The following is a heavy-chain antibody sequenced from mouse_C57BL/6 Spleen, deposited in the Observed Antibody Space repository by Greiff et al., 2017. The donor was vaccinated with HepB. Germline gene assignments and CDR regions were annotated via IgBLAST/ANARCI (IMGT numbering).Heavy chain of an antibody. CDR2: IYPSDSET. CDR1: GYTFTSYW. Sequence: QVQLQQPGAELVRPGSSVKLSCKASGYTFTSYWMDWVKQRPGQGLEWIGNIYPSDSETHYNQKFKDKATLTVDKSSSTAYMQLSSLTSEDSAVYYWALDSSGYVAYWGQGTLVTVSA. CDR3: ALDSSGYVAY. J-gene: IGHJ3*01. D-gene: IGHD3-2*02. V-gene: IGHV1-61*01.